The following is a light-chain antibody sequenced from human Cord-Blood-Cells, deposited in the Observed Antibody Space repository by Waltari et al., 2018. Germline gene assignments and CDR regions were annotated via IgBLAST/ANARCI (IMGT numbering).Light chain of an antibody. V-gene: IGLV2-23*01. J-gene: IGLJ3*02. CDR2: EGS. Sequence: QLPLTQPAPVSGLPGQSSPFPSLGPRMHFGVFNFASCYQQHPGKAPKLMIYEGSKRPSGVSNRFSGSKSGNTASLTISGLQAEDEADYYCCSYAGSSTWVFGGGTKLTVL. CDR3: CSYAGSSTWV. CDR1: RMHFGVFNF.